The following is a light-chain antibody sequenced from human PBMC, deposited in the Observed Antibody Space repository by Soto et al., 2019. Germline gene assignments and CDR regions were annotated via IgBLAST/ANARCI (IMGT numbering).Light chain of an antibody. Sequence: VLTQSPGTLSLSPGERATLSCRASQSVSNNYLAWYQHKPGQSPKLLIFGSSDRATGIPDRFSGSGSGTDFTLTISSLEPEDFAVYYCQQYGSSPPYTFGQGTKLGIK. J-gene: IGKJ2*01. CDR1: QSVSNNY. CDR3: QQYGSSPPYT. CDR2: GSS. V-gene: IGKV3-20*01.